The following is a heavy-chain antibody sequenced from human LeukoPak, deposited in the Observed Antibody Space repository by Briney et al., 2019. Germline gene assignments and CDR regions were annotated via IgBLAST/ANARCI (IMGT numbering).Heavy chain of an antibody. J-gene: IGHJ5*02. CDR2: INPNSGGT. Sequence: ASVKVSCKASGYTFTGYYMHWLRQAPGQGLEWMGWINPNSGGTNYAQKFQGRVTMTRDTSISTAYMELSRLRSDDTAVYYCARDFCSSTSCYKRARRNHNWFDPWGKGTLVTVSS. CDR1: GYTFTGYY. CDR3: ARDFCSSTSCYKRARRNHNWFDP. V-gene: IGHV1-2*02. D-gene: IGHD2-2*02.